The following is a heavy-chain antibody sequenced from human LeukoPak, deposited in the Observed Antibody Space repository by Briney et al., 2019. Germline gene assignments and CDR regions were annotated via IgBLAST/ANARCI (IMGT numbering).Heavy chain of an antibody. D-gene: IGHD2-21*01. J-gene: IGHJ6*02. CDR1: GFTVSNNS. V-gene: IGHV3-66*01. CDR3: ARDAGEYGMDV. Sequence: PGGSLRLSCAASGFTVSNNSMSWVRQAPGKGLEWVSVIYSGGSTYYADSVKGRFTISRDNSKNTLYLQMNSLRAEDTAVYYCARDAGEYGMDVCGQGTTVTVSS. CDR2: IYSGGST.